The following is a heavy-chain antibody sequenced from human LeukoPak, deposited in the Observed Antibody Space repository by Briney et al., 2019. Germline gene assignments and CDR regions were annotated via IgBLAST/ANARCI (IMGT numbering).Heavy chain of an antibody. CDR1: GFTFSSYG. CDR2: ISYDGSNK. V-gene: IGHV3-30*03. CDR3: ARGYCSGGSCYPPGA. Sequence: GGSLRLSCAASGFTFSSYGMHWVRQAPGKGLEWVAVISYDGSNKYYADSVKGRFTISRDNSKNTLYLQMNGLRAEDTAVYYCARGYCSGGSCYPPGAWGQGTLVTVSS. J-gene: IGHJ5*02. D-gene: IGHD2-15*01.